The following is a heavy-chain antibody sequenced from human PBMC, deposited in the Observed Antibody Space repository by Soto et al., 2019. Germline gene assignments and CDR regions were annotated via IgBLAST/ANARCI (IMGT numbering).Heavy chain of an antibody. J-gene: IGHJ4*02. CDR2: IYYSGST. CDR3: ARSGYCSSTSCYLDY. V-gene: IGHV4-31*03. D-gene: IGHD2-2*01. Sequence: SLTLSLTCTVSVGSVSSGGYYWSWIRQHPGKGLEWIGYIYYSGSTYYNPSLKSRVTISVDTSKNQFSLKLSSVTAADTAVYYCARSGYCSSTSCYLDYWGQGTLVTSPQ. CDR1: VGSVSSGGYY.